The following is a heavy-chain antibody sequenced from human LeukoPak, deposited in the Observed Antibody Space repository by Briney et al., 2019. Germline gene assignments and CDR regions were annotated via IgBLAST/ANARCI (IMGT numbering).Heavy chain of an antibody. CDR2: INSGGTT. CDR1: GFTVSGHY. Sequence: PGGSLRLSCAASGFTVSGHYWSWVRQAPGKGLEWVSQINSGGTTYYADSVKGRFTISRDSSKNTLYLQMNSLRAEDTAVYHCARNKGVYGSGSYDNCGPGTLVTVSS. CDR3: ARNKGVYGSGSYDN. J-gene: IGHJ4*02. V-gene: IGHV3-53*01. D-gene: IGHD3-10*01.